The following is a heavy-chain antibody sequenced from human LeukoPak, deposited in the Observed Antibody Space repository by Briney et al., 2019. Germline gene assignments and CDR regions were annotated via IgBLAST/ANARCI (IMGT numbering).Heavy chain of an antibody. D-gene: IGHD1-26*01. V-gene: IGHV1-69*04. CDR1: VGTFSSYA. CDR2: IIPILGIA. J-gene: IGHJ4*02. Sequence: SVKVSCKSSVGTFSSYAISWVRQAPGQGLEWMGRIIPILGIANYAQKFQGRVTITADKSTSTAYMELSSLRSEDTAVYYCAREGSGSYYRDYWGQGTLVTVSS. CDR3: AREGSGSYYRDY.